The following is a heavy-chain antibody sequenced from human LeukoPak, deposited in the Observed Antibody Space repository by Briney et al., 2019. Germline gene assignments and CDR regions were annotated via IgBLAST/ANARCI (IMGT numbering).Heavy chain of an antibody. J-gene: IGHJ4*02. CDR1: GGSISSGGYY. CDR2: IYYSGST. V-gene: IGHV4-31*03. CDR3: ARGGDSGSYVFDY. Sequence: SQTLSLTCTVSGGSISSGGYYWSWIRQHPGKGLGWIGYIYYSGSTYYNPSLKSRVTISVDTSKNQFSLKLSSVTAADTAVYYCARGGDSGSYVFDYWGQGTLVTVSS. D-gene: IGHD1-26*01.